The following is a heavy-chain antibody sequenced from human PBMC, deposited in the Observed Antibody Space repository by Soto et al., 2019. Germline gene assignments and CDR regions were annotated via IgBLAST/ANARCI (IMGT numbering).Heavy chain of an antibody. CDR1: GFTFSSYA. J-gene: IGHJ6*02. Sequence: PGGSLRLSCAASGFTFSSYAMHWVRQAPGKGLEWVAVISYDGSNKYYADSVKGRFTISRDNAKNTLYLQMNSLRAEDTAVYYCARDVKEGMSYCSSTSCPRRYYYYGMDVWGQGTTVTVSS. V-gene: IGHV3-30-3*01. D-gene: IGHD2-2*01. CDR3: ARDVKEGMSYCSSTSCPRRYYYYGMDV. CDR2: ISYDGSNK.